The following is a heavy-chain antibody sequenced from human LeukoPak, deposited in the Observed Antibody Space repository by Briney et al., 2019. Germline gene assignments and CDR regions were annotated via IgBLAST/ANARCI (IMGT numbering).Heavy chain of an antibody. CDR1: GYTFTSYG. Sequence: GASVKVSCKASGYTFTSYGISWVRQAPGQGLEWMGWISAYNGNTNYAQKLQGRVTMTTDTSTSTAYMELRSLRSDDTAVYYCAREGINYYDSSGFFDYWGQGTLVTVSS. CDR3: AREGINYYDSSGFFDY. J-gene: IGHJ4*02. V-gene: IGHV1-18*01. CDR2: ISAYNGNT. D-gene: IGHD3-22*01.